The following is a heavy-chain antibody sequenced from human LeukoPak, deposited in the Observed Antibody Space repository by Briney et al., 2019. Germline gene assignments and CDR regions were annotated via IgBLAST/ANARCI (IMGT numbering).Heavy chain of an antibody. CDR3: AREKETRSFDY. V-gene: IGHV1-46*01. CDR1: GYTFTNYY. J-gene: IGHJ4*02. Sequence: ASVKVSCKASGYTFTNYYIHWVRQAPGQGLEWMGIINPSGGSTSYAQKFQGRVTMTRDTSTSTVYMELSSLRPEDTAVYYCAREKETRSFDYWGQGTLVTVSS. D-gene: IGHD6-6*01. CDR2: INPSGGST.